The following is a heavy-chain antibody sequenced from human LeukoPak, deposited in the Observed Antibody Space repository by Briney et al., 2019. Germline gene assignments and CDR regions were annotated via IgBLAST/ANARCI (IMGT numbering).Heavy chain of an antibody. Sequence: SETLSLTCTVSGGSISSSSYYWGWIRQPPRKGLEWIGSIYYSGSTYYNPSLKSRVTISVDTSKNQFSLKLSSVTAADTAVYYCARRSSSWYSRFDPWGQGTLVTVSS. CDR1: GGSISSSSYY. D-gene: IGHD6-13*01. J-gene: IGHJ5*02. CDR3: ARRSSSWYSRFDP. CDR2: IYYSGST. V-gene: IGHV4-39*01.